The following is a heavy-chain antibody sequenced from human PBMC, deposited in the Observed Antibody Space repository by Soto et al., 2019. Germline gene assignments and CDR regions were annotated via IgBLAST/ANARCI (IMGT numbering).Heavy chain of an antibody. J-gene: IGHJ4*02. V-gene: IGHV5-51*01. CDR1: GYSFATYW. D-gene: IGHD5-18*01. Sequence: PGESLKISCKGSGYSFATYWIGWVRQMPGKGLEWMGIIYPDVSDTRYSPSFQGQVTISADKSINTASLQWSSLKASDTAMYYCARTAGYSYGSDFGYWGQGTLVTVSS. CDR3: ARTAGYSYGSDFGY. CDR2: IYPDVSDT.